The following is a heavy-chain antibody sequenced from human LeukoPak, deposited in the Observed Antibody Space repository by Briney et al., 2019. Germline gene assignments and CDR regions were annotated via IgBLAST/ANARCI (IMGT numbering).Heavy chain of an antibody. CDR1: GDPISGGLYY. V-gene: IGHV4-39*02. D-gene: IGHD3-22*01. CDR3: AREGYLLDSSGYFPADGYFDH. J-gene: IGHJ4*02. Sequence: SETCSSTSTVSGDPISGGLYYWAWIRQSPGQGLEWIGPIYQDGSPYYNPSLQSRVTIFVDTSKNQFSLKLSSVTAADTAVYFCAREGYLLDSSGYFPADGYFDHWGQGTLVTVSS. CDR2: IYQDGSP.